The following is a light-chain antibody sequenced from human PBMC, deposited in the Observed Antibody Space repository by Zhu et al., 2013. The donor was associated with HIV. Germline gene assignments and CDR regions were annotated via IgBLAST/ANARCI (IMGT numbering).Light chain of an antibody. CDR3: QQYGSSPFT. CDR2: GAS. J-gene: IGKJ3*01. CDR1: QYVSSRY. V-gene: IGKV3-20*01. Sequence: EIVLTQSPGTLSLSPGERATLSCRASQYVSSRYLAWYHQKPGQAPRLLIYGASSRATGIPDRFSGSGSGTDFTLTISMLEPEDFAVYYCQQYGSSPFTFGPGTKVDV.